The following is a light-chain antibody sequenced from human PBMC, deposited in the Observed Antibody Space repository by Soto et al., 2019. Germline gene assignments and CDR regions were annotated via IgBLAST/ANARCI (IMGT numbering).Light chain of an antibody. J-gene: IGKJ1*01. CDR3: QHYNSYPWT. CDR2: KAS. V-gene: IGKV1-5*03. Sequence: DIQMTQSPSSVSASVVDRVTITFRASQGISSWLAWYQQKAGKAPKLLIYKASSLESGVPSRFSGSGSGTEFTLTISSLQPDDFATYYCQHYNSYPWTFGQGTKVDIK. CDR1: QGISSW.